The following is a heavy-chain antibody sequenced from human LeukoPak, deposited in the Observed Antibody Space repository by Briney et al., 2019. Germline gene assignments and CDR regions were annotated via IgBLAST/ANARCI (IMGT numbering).Heavy chain of an antibody. CDR1: GYSISSGFY. J-gene: IGHJ4*02. CDR3: ARRYSSDWAIDY. V-gene: IGHV4-38-2*02. Sequence: PSETLSLTCTVSGYSISSGFYWGWIRQPPGRGLEWIGSIFHTGSIYYNPSLQSRVTISIDTSKNQFSLHLSSVTAADTAVYYCARRYSSDWAIDYWGQGTLVTVSS. D-gene: IGHD6-19*01. CDR2: IFHTGSI.